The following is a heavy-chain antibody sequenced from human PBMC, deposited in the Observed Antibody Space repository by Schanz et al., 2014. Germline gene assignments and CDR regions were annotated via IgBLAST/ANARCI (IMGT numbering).Heavy chain of an antibody. CDR2: ICSDGRT. CDR3: AKRCSSTSCSHGAFDI. Sequence: EVQLVESGGGLIQPGGSLRLSCVASGFTVSSNYMSWVRQAPGKGLEWVSVICSDGRTYYGDSVKGRFTISRDNSKNTLYLQMNSLRDEDTAMYYCAKRCSSTSCSHGAFDIWGQGTMVTVSS. V-gene: IGHV3-53*01. J-gene: IGHJ3*02. CDR1: GFTVSSNY. D-gene: IGHD2-2*01.